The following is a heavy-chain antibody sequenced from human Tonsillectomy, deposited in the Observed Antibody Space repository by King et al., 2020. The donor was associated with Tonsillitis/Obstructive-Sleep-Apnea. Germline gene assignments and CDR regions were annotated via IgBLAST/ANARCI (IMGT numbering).Heavy chain of an antibody. CDR2: IYYSGST. Sequence: QLQESGPGLVKPSETLSLTCTVSGGSISGYYWSWIRQPPGKGLEWIGYIYYSGSTNYNPSLKSRVTISLDTSKNRFSLKLSSVTAADTAVYYCAREGDLDALDIWGQGTMVTVSS. CDR1: GGSISGYY. V-gene: IGHV4-59*01. D-gene: IGHD3-16*01. J-gene: IGHJ3*02. CDR3: AREGDLDALDI.